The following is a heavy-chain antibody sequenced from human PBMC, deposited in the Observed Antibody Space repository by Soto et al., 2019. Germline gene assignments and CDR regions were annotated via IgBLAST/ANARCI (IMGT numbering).Heavy chain of an antibody. Sequence: GESLKISCKGSGYSFTSYWIGWVRQMPGKGLEWMGIIYPGDSDTRYSPSFQGQVTISADKSISTAYLQWSSLRASDTAMYYCARHQGRYYDILTGYPRIYYGMDVWGQGTTVTVSS. V-gene: IGHV5-51*01. CDR2: IYPGDSDT. D-gene: IGHD3-9*01. CDR3: ARHQGRYYDILTGYPRIYYGMDV. CDR1: GYSFTSYW. J-gene: IGHJ6*02.